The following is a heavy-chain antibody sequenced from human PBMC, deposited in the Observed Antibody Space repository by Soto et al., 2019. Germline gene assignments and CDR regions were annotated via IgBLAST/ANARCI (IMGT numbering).Heavy chain of an antibody. Sequence: QVQLVQSGAEVKKPGSSVKVSCKASGGTFSSYAISWVRQAPGQGLEWMGGIIPIFGTANYAQKFQGRVTITADESTSTAYMELSSLRSEDTAVYYCARAPWEQQLVRGGRSFDPWGQGTLVTVSS. V-gene: IGHV1-69*01. J-gene: IGHJ5*02. CDR3: ARAPWEQQLVRGGRSFDP. CDR2: IIPIFGTA. CDR1: GGTFSSYA. D-gene: IGHD6-13*01.